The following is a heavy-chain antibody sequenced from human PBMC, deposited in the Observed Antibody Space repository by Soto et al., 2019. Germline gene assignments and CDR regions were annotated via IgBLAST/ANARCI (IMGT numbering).Heavy chain of an antibody. V-gene: IGHV1-46*03. D-gene: IGHD2-15*01. CDR2: INPSGGST. J-gene: IGHJ6*03. Sequence: ASVKVSCKASGGTFSSYAISWVRQAPGQGLEWMGIINPSGGSTSYAQKFQGRVTMTRDTSTSTVYMELSSLRSEDTAVYYCARGSHCSGGSCYVPFYYYMDVWGKGTTVTVSS. CDR1: GGTFSSYA. CDR3: ARGSHCSGGSCYVPFYYYMDV.